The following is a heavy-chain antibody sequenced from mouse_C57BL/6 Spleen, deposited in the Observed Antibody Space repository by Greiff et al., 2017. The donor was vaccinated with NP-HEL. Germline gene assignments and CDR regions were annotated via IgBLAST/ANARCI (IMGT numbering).Heavy chain of an antibody. J-gene: IGHJ4*01. Sequence: VNLVESGPGLVAPSQSLSITCTVSGFSLTSYAISWVRQPPGKGLEWLGVIWTGGGTNYNSALKSRLSISKDNSKSQVFLKMNSLQTDDTARYYCARPPSSSGYAMDYWGQGTSVTVSS. CDR3: ARPPSSSGYAMDY. V-gene: IGHV2-9-1*01. D-gene: IGHD3-2*02. CDR1: GFSLTSYA. CDR2: IWTGGGT.